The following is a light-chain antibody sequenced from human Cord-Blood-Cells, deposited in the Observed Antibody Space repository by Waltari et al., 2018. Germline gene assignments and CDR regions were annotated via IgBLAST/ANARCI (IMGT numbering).Light chain of an antibody. CDR3: SSYTSSSTLYV. V-gene: IGLV2-14*01. Sequence: QSALTQPASVSGSPGQSITISCTGTSSDVGGYNYVSWYQQHPDKAPKLMIYDVSKPPPAVRIRFSGSKSGTTASLTSSGLQAEDEDDYYCSSYTSSSTLYVYGTGTKVTVL. J-gene: IGLJ1*01. CDR1: SSDVGGYNY. CDR2: DVS.